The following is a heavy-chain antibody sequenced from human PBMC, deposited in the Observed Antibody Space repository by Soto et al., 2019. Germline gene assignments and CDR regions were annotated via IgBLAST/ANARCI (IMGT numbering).Heavy chain of an antibody. Sequence: QVQLVQSGPAVKNPGASVKLYCKASGFTFTAYLIHWVRQAPGQGLEWMGWVNADNGDTKYSQKFQGRVTVTGDTSATTAYLDVGSRRPEDTAVYFCARLSSGIGVYWGQGSLVTVSS. J-gene: IGHJ4*02. CDR3: ARLSSGIGVY. D-gene: IGHD1-26*01. V-gene: IGHV1-3*01. CDR1: GFTFTAYL. CDR2: VNADNGDT.